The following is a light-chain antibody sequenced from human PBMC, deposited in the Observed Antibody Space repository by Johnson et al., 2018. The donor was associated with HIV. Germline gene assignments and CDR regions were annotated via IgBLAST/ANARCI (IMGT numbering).Light chain of an antibody. CDR3: GTWDSRLSAYV. CDR1: NSNIGNNY. J-gene: IGLJ1*01. CDR2: ESD. Sequence: QSLLTQPPSVSAAPGQKVTISCSGSNSNIGNNYVSWYQQLPGTAPKLLIYESDQRPSGIPARFFGSKSGTSATLGITGLTPGDEADYYCGTWDSRLSAYVFGAGTKVTVL. V-gene: IGLV1-51*02.